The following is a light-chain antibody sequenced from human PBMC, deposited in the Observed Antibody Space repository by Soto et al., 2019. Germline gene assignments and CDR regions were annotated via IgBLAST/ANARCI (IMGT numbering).Light chain of an antibody. CDR2: KAS. CDR3: QQYNIYMYT. J-gene: IGKJ2*01. CDR1: QSISSW. V-gene: IGKV1-5*03. Sequence: DIQMTQSPSTLSASVGDRVTITCRASQSISSWLAWYQQKPGKAPKLLIYKASSLESGVPSRFSGSGSGTEFTLTSSSLQPDDFATYYCQQYNIYMYTFGQGTKLEIK.